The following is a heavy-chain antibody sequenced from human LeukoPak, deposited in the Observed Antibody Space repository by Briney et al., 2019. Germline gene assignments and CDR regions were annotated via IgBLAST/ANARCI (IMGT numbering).Heavy chain of an antibody. V-gene: IGHV3-48*03. CDR1: GFTFSSYE. J-gene: IGHJ3*02. CDR3: ARVVVTPDAFDI. Sequence: PGGSLRLSCAASGFTFSSYEMNWVRQAPGKGLEWVSYISSSGSTIYYADSVKGRFTISRDNAKNSLYLQMNSLRAEDTAVYYCARVVVTPDAFDIWGQGTMVIVSS. D-gene: IGHD4-23*01. CDR2: ISSSGSTI.